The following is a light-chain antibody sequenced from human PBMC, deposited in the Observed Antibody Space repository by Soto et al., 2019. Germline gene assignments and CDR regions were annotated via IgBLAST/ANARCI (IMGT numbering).Light chain of an antibody. CDR2: SNN. CDR1: SSNIGSHT. Sequence: QSVLTQPPSASGTPGQRITISCSGSSSNIGSHTVNWHQQVPGTAPKLLIYSNNERPSGVPDRFSGSKSGTSASLAISGHQSGDEADYYCAAWDDSLNGVIFGGGTKLTVL. J-gene: IGLJ2*01. CDR3: AAWDDSLNGVI. V-gene: IGLV1-44*01.